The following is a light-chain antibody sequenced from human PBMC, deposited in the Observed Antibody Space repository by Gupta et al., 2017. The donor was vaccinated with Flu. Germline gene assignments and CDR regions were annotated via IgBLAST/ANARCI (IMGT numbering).Light chain of an antibody. J-gene: IGKJ2*01. Sequence: PSSLPASVGDRVTITCQASQEISNYLTWYQQKPGKAPKLLIYDASNWEKGVPSRFSGSGSGTDFTFTISSLQPEDFATYYCQQYDNHPYTFGQGTXMEIK. V-gene: IGKV1-33*01. CDR3: QQYDNHPYT. CDR1: QEISNY. CDR2: DAS.